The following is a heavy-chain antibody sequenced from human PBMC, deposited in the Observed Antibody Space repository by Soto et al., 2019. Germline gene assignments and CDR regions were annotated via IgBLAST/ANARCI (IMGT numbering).Heavy chain of an antibody. V-gene: IGHV4-31*03. D-gene: IGHD3-9*01. CDR3: PRHFDIGATGTACDC. J-gene: IGHJ4*02. CDR1: GGSISSGGYY. Sequence: SETLSLTCTVSGGSISSGGYYWNWIRQNPGKGLEWIGYIYDSGSTYYNPSLKSRVTISVDTSKNQFSLKLSSVTAADTAVYYCPRHFDIGATGTACDCWGRGVLVT. CDR2: IYDSGST.